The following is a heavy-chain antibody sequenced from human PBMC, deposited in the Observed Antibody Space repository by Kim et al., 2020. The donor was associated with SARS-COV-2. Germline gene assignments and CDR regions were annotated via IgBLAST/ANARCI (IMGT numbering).Heavy chain of an antibody. Sequence: GGSLRLSCAASGFTFSSYGMHWVRQAPGKGLEWVAVIWYDGSNKYYADSVKGRFTISRDNSKNTLYLQMNSLRAEDTAVYYCAKDLSESIIAAADVMDVWGQGTTVTVSS. CDR3: AKDLSESIIAAADVMDV. J-gene: IGHJ6*02. CDR1: GFTFSSYG. V-gene: IGHV3-33*06. CDR2: IWYDGSNK. D-gene: IGHD6-13*01.